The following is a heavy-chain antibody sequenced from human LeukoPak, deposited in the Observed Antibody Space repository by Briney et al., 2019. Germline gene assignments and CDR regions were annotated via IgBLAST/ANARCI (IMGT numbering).Heavy chain of an antibody. Sequence: GGSLRLSCAASGFTFSGNGMHWVRQAPGKGLEGAALIWYDGSNKYYADSVRGRFTISRDNSKNTLYLQMDSLRAEDTAVYYCARATSGYADYWGQGTLVTVSS. CDR3: ARATSGYADY. V-gene: IGHV3-33*01. CDR1: GFTFSGNG. J-gene: IGHJ4*02. D-gene: IGHD5-12*01. CDR2: IWYDGSNK.